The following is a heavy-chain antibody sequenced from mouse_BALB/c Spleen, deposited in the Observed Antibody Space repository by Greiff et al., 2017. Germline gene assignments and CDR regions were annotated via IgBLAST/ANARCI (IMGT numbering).Heavy chain of an antibody. J-gene: IGHJ4*01. CDR2: ISSGGGNT. V-gene: IGHV5-9*03. CDR3: ARWGYLYAMDY. Sequence: EVKVVESGGGLVKPGGSLKLSCAASGFTFSSYTMSWVRQTPEKRLEWVATISSGGGNTYYPDSVKGRFTISRDNAKNNLYLQMSSLRSEDTALYYCARWGYLYAMDYWGQGTSVTVSS. CDR1: GFTFSSYT. D-gene: IGHD2-2*01.